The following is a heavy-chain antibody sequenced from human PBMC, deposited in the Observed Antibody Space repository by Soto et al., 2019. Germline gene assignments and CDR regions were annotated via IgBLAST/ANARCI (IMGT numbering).Heavy chain of an antibody. V-gene: IGHV4-34*01. CDR3: VRMVRGVIKFGYYFDY. CDR2: INHSGST. J-gene: IGHJ4*02. D-gene: IGHD3-10*01. CDR1: GGSFSGYY. Sequence: LSLTCAVYGGSFSGYYWSWIRQPPGKGLEWIGEINHSGSTNYNPSLKSRVTISVDTSKNQFSLKLSSVTAADTAVYYCVRMVRGVIKFGYYFDYWGQGPLVTVTS.